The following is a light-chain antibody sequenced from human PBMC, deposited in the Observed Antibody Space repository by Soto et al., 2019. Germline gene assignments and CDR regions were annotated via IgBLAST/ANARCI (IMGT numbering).Light chain of an antibody. CDR2: QAS. CDR3: QQYNNWRT. CDR1: QSISSW. J-gene: IGKJ1*01. Sequence: DIQMTQSPSTLSASVGDRVTITCRASQSISSWLAWYQHKPGEAPKLLISQASILESGVPPRFSGSGSGTEFTLTITSLQFEDFAVYYCQQYNNWRTFGQGTKVDIK. V-gene: IGKV1-5*03.